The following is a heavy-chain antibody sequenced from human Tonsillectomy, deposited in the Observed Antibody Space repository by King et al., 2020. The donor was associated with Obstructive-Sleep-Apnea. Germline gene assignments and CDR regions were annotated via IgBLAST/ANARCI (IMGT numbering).Heavy chain of an antibody. CDR1: GGSSSSSNYY. V-gene: IGHV4-39*01. CDR2: IYYTGST. D-gene: IGHD3-22*01. J-gene: IGHJ4*02. Sequence: QLQESGPGLVKPSETLSLTCTVSGGSSSSSNYYWGWIRQPPGKGLEWIGNIYYTGSTYYNPSLNSRVTISIDTSETQFSLKLTSVTAADTAVYFCARRGKTDYYHNSGPGYFDYWGQGTLAT. CDR3: ARRGKTDYYHNSGPGYFDY.